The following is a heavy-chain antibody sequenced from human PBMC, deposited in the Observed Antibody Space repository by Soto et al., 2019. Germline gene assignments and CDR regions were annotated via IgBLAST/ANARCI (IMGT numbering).Heavy chain of an antibody. CDR2: ISYDGSNK. J-gene: IGHJ5*02. Sequence: PGGSLRLSCAASGFTFSSYAMHWVRQAPGKGLEWVAVISYDGSNKYYADSVKGRFTISRDNSKNTLYLQMNSLRAEDTAVYYCARDLGRYSYGNNWFDPWGQGTLVTVSS. V-gene: IGHV3-30-3*01. D-gene: IGHD5-18*01. CDR1: GFTFSSYA. CDR3: ARDLGRYSYGNNWFDP.